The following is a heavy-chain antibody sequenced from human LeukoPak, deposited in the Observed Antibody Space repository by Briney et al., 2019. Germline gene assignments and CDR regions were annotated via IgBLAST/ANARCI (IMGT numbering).Heavy chain of an antibody. Sequence: SETLSLTCTVSGGSISSSSYYWGWIRQPPGKGLEWIGSIYYSGSTYYNPSLKSRVTIPVDTSKNQFSLKLSSVTAADTAVYYCARDPLNDYGDYWGQGTLVTVSS. V-gene: IGHV4-39*07. J-gene: IGHJ4*02. CDR1: GGSISSSSYY. CDR3: ARDPLNDYGDY. CDR2: IYYSGST.